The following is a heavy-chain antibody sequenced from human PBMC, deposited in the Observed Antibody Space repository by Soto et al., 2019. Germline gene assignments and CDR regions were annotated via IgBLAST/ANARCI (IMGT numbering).Heavy chain of an antibody. CDR3: VKGGWLDF. J-gene: IGHJ5*01. CDR2: ISDDSSGT. V-gene: IGHV3-23*01. CDR1: GFTFNTFE. Sequence: GGSLRLSCAASGFTFNTFEMSWVRQAPGRGLEWVSFISDDSSGTYYADAVKGRFTISRDNSKYTLYLQMNSLTAEDTAVYACVKGGWLDFWGQGTLVTVSS. D-gene: IGHD3-16*01.